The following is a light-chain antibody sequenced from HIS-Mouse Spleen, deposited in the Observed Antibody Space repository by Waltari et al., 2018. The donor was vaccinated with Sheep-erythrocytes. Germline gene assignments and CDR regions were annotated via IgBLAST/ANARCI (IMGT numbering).Light chain of an antibody. CDR1: QSISSW. CDR2: KAS. CDR3: QQYNSYSRT. V-gene: IGKV1-5*03. J-gene: IGKJ1*01. Sequence: QMPQSPSTLSASVGNRVTITCRASQSISSWLAWYQQKPGKAPKLLIYKASSLESGVPSRFSGSGSGTEFTLTISSLQPDDFATYYCQQYNSYSRTFGQGTKVEIK.